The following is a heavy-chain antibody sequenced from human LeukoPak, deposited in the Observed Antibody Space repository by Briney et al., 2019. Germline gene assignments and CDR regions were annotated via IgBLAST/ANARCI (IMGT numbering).Heavy chain of an antibody. V-gene: IGHV3-20*04. CDR2: INRNGGST. Sequence: GGALRLSCAASGFTFDDYGMSWVRQAPGKGLEWVSGINRNGGSTGYADSVKGRFTISRDNAKNSLYLQMNSLRAEDTALYYCAKGFYSSSTPLCPYYYYMDVWGKGTTVTVSS. CDR3: AKGFYSSSTPLCPYYYYMDV. CDR1: GFTFDDYG. D-gene: IGHD6-6*01. J-gene: IGHJ6*03.